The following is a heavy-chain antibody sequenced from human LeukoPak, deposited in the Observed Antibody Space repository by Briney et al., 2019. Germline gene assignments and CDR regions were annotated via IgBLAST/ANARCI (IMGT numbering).Heavy chain of an antibody. CDR1: GFTFSSYA. CDR3: AKDSTRGVYSSGTGGFDY. D-gene: IGHD6-19*01. Sequence: GGSLRLSCAASGFTFSSYAMSWVRQAPGKGLEWVSAISGSGGSTYYADSVKGRFTISRDNSKNTLYLQMNSLRAEDTAVYYCAKDSTRGVYSSGTGGFDYWGQGTLVTVSS. V-gene: IGHV3-23*01. CDR2: ISGSGGST. J-gene: IGHJ4*02.